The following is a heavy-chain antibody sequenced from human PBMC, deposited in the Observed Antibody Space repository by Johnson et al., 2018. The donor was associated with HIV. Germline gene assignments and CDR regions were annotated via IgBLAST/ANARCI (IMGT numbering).Heavy chain of an antibody. Sequence: VQLVESGGGVVRPGGSLRLSCAVSGFTFEDYGISWVRQAPEKGLEWVSGINWNGGSTGYADSVKGRFTISRDNSNNTLYLQMNSLRAEDTAVYYCARDVTAGNDAFDIWGQGTMVTVSS. CDR1: GFTFEDYG. J-gene: IGHJ3*02. V-gene: IGHV3-20*04. CDR3: ARDVTAGNDAFDI. D-gene: IGHD1-1*01. CDR2: INWNGGST.